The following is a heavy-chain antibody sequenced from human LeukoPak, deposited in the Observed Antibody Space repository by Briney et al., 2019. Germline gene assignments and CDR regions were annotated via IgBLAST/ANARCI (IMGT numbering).Heavy chain of an antibody. CDR2: IDYSGST. CDR3: ARSDNYVWFDP. D-gene: IGHD3-10*02. J-gene: IGHJ5*02. CDR1: GASISSYY. Sequence: SETLSLTCTVSGASISSYYWSWIRQPPGKGLEWIGYIDYSGSTNYTPSLKSRVTISVDTSKNQFSLKLSSVTAADTALYYCARSDNYVWFDPWGQGTLVTVSS. V-gene: IGHV4-59*01.